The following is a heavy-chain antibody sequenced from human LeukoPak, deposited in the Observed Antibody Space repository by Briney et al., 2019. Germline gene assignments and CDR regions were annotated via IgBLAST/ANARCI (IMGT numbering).Heavy chain of an antibody. J-gene: IGHJ4*02. CDR2: IWYDGSNK. D-gene: IGHD6-19*01. CDR3: ARDEDVYSSGWSSGASDY. Sequence: PGGSLRLSCAASGFTFSSYGMHWVRQAPGKGLEWVAVIWYDGSNKYYADSVKGRFTISRDNSKNTLYLQMSSLRAEDTAVYFCARDEDVYSSGWSSGASDYWGQGTLVTVSS. CDR1: GFTFSSYG. V-gene: IGHV3-33*01.